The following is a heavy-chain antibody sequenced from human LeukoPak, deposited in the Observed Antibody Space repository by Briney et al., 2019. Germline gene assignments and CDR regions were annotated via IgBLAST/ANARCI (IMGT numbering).Heavy chain of an antibody. D-gene: IGHD4-23*01. CDR3: AKDLDDYGGNSHIDY. CDR1: GFTVSSNY. CDR2: IYSGGST. Sequence: GGSLRLSCAASGFTVSSNYMSWVRQAPGKGLEWVSVIYSGGSTYYADSVKGRFTISRDNSKNTLYLRMNSLRAEDTAVYYCAKDLDDYGGNSHIDYWGQGTLVTVSS. V-gene: IGHV3-66*01. J-gene: IGHJ4*02.